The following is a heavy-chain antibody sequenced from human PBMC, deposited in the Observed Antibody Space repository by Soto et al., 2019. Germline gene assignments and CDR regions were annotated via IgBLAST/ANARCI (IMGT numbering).Heavy chain of an antibody. Sequence: QVQLVQSGAEVKKPGSSVKVSCKASGGTFSSYTISWVRQAPGQGLEWMGRIIPILGIANYAQKVQGRVTITTDKSTSTAYRVLSSLRSEDTAVYYCARDKRITILGVDYHALDPWGQGTLVTVSS. CDR2: IIPILGIA. J-gene: IGHJ5*02. D-gene: IGHD3-3*01. CDR1: GGTFSSYT. V-gene: IGHV1-69*08. CDR3: ARDKRITILGVDYHALDP.